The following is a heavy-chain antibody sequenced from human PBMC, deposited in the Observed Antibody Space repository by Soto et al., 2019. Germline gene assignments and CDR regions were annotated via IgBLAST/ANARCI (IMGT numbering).Heavy chain of an antibody. CDR3: EREVDYSSAYGISSSFDY. CDR2: MSKGGSS. J-gene: IGHJ4*01. D-gene: IGHD6-6*01. Sequence: GGSLRLSCAASGFTLISYTMHWVRQAPCKGLEWVAVMSKGGSSNYADSVKGRFTISRDISKNTLYLQVNSLRAEDTAVYYCEREVDYSSAYGISSSFDYWGPGKLATVSS. CDR1: GFTLISYT. V-gene: IGHV3-30-3*01.